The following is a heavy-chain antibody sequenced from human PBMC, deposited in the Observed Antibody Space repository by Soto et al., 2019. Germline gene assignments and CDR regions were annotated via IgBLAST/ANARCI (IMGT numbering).Heavy chain of an antibody. V-gene: IGHV3-33*01. J-gene: IGHJ4*02. CDR2: IWCDGSNK. CDR3: AREERYDFWSRLSRPLDYVVDY. CDR1: GFTFSSYG. Sequence: QVQLVESGGGVVQPGRSLRLSCAASGFTFSSYGMHWVRQAPGKGLEWVAVIWCDGSNKYYADSVKGRFTISRDNSKNTVELQMNSQRDEATAVYYCAREERYDFWSRLSRPLDYVVDYWGQGCLVTVSS. D-gene: IGHD3-3*01.